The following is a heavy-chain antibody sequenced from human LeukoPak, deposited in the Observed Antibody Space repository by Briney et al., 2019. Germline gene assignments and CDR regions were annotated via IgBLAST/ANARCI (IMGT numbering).Heavy chain of an antibody. CDR3: AKGHRRGTFHFDY. J-gene: IGHJ4*02. V-gene: IGHV3-9*01. D-gene: IGHD2-15*01. Sequence: PGRSLRLSCAASGFTFDDYAMHWVRQAPGKGLEWVSGISWNSGSIGYADSVKGRFTISRDNAKNSLYLQMNSLRAEDTALYYCAKGHRRGTFHFDYWGQGTLVTVSS. CDR1: GFTFDDYA. CDR2: ISWNSGSI.